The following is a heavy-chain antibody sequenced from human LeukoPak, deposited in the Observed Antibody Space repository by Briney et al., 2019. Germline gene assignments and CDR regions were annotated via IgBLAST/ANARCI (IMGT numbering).Heavy chain of an antibody. J-gene: IGHJ3*02. V-gene: IGHV3-30-3*01. CDR2: ISYDGSNK. CDR3: ARDKWDYYGSGSSSGAFDI. Sequence: GGSLRLSCAASGFTFSSYAMHGVPQAPGKGLEGVAGISYDGSNKYYADSVKGRFTISRDNSKNTLYLQMNSLRAEDTAVYYCARDKWDYYGSGSSSGAFDIWGQGTMVTVSS. CDR1: GFTFSSYA. D-gene: IGHD3-10*01.